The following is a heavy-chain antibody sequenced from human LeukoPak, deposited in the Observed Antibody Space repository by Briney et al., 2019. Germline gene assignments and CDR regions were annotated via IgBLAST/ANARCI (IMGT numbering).Heavy chain of an antibody. J-gene: IGHJ4*02. V-gene: IGHV1-18*04. Sequence: ASVKVSCKTSGYIFINYGITWVRQAPGQGLEWMGWITPYNGNTNYAQKLQGRVTMTTDTSTSTAYMELRSLRSDATAVYYCAKPGGGSLTPLYYFDYWGQGTLVTVSS. CDR3: AKPGGGSLTPLYYFDY. CDR2: ITPYNGNT. CDR1: GYIFINYG. D-gene: IGHD1-26*01.